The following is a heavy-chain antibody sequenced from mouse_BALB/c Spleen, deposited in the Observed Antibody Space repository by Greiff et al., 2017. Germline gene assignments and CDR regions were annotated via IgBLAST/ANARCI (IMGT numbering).Heavy chain of an antibody. CDR2: ISSGSSTI. CDR1: GFTFSSFG. Sequence: EVQVVESGGGLVQPGGSRKLSCAASGFTFSSFGMHWVRQAPEKGLEWVAYISSGSSTIYYADTVKGRFTISRDNPKNTLFLQMTSLRSEDTAMYYCARSLLLRYYYAMDYWGQGTSVTVSS. J-gene: IGHJ4*01. CDR3: ARSLLLRYYYAMDY. V-gene: IGHV5-17*02. D-gene: IGHD1-1*01.